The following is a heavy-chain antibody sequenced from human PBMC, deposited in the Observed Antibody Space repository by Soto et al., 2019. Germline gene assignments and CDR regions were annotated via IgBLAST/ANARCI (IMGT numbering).Heavy chain of an antibody. V-gene: IGHV1-3*01. Sequence: QVQLVQSGAEVKKPGASVKVSCKASGYTFTSYAMHWVRQAPGQRLEWMGWINAGNGNTKYSQKFQGRVTITRDTSASTAYMELSSLRSEDTAVYYCAADRDYQYYFDYWGQGTLVTVSS. CDR1: GYTFTSYA. J-gene: IGHJ4*02. CDR2: INAGNGNT. CDR3: AADRDYQYYFDY. D-gene: IGHD3-10*01.